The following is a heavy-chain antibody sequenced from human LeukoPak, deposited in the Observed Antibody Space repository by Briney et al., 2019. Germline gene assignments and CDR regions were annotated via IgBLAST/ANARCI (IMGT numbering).Heavy chain of an antibody. D-gene: IGHD3-9*01. Sequence: MTSETLCLTCAFYGRSFSGYYWSWIRQPPGKGLEWIGEINHRGSTTYNPSLKSRVLISLDTSKNQFSLKLSSVTAADTAVYYCATHGRYDILTLNPFDYWGQGTLVTVSS. CDR3: ATHGRYDILTLNPFDY. V-gene: IGHV4-34*01. J-gene: IGHJ4*02. CDR1: GRSFSGYY. CDR2: INHRGST.